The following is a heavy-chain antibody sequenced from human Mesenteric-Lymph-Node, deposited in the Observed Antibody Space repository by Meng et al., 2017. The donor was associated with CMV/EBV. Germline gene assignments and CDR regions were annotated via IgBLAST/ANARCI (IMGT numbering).Heavy chain of an antibody. J-gene: IGHJ6*02. CDR2: MNPNSGNT. Sequence: ASVKVSCKASGYTFTSYDINWVRQATGQGLEWMGWMNPNSGNTGYAQKFQGRVTMTRNTSISTAYMEVSSLRSEDTAVYYCARLSDSSGYRDYYYYYGMDVWGQGTTVTVSS. D-gene: IGHD3-22*01. V-gene: IGHV1-8*01. CDR3: ARLSDSSGYRDYYYYYGMDV. CDR1: GYTFTSYD.